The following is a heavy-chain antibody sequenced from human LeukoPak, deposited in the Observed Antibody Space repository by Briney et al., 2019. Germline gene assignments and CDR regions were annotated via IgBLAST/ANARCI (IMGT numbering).Heavy chain of an antibody. D-gene: IGHD3-22*01. V-gene: IGHV4-59*01. J-gene: IGHJ5*02. CDR2: IYYSGST. Sequence: SETLSLTCTVSGGSISSYYWSWIRQPPGKGLEWIGYIYYSGSTNYNPSLKSRVTISVDTSKNQFSLKLSSVTAADTAVYYCARLTYYYDSSGYYHPGWFDHWGQGTLVTVSS. CDR3: ARLTYYYDSSGYYHPGWFDH. CDR1: GGSISSYY.